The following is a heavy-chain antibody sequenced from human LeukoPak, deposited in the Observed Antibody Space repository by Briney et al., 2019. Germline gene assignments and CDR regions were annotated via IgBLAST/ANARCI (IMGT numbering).Heavy chain of an antibody. CDR1: GFTFTSQA. CDR2: ISGSGARI. Sequence: GGSLRLSCAASGFTFTSQAMNWVRQAPGKGLEWVSSISGSGARIDSADSVKGRFTISRDTSKNTLYLQMNGLRVEDTAVYYCAKDGIVSPYYYFYMDVWGKGTKVTVSS. CDR3: AKDGIVSPYYYFYMDV. D-gene: IGHD1-26*01. J-gene: IGHJ6*03. V-gene: IGHV3-23*01.